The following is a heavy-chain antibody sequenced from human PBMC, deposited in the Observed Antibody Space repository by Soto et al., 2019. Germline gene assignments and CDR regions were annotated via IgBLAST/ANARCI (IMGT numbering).Heavy chain of an antibody. Sequence: QVQLVESGGGVVQPGRSLRLSCAASGFTFSSYAMHWVRQAPGKGLEWVAVISYDGSNKYYADSVKGRFTISRDNSKNTLYLQMNSLRAEDTAVYYCARGVRPYSRSPRFDYWGQGTLVTVSS. CDR2: ISYDGSNK. J-gene: IGHJ4*02. V-gene: IGHV3-30-3*01. CDR3: ARGVRPYSRSPRFDY. D-gene: IGHD6-13*01. CDR1: GFTFSSYA.